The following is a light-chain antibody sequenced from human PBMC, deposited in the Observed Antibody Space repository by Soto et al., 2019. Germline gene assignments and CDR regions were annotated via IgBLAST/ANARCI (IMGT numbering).Light chain of an antibody. V-gene: IGLV2-8*01. CDR3: SSYAGNNNYVV. Sequence: QSALTQPPSASWSPGQSVTISCTGTSSDVGGYDYVSWYQQHPGKAPKLMIYEVSKRPSGVPDRFSGLKSGNTASLTVSGLQAEDEAACFCSSYAGNNNYVVFGGGTKLTVL. CDR2: EVS. CDR1: SSDVGGYDY. J-gene: IGLJ2*01.